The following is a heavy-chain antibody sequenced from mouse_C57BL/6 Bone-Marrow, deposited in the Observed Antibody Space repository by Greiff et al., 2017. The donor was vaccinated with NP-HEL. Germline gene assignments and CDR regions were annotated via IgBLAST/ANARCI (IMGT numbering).Heavy chain of an antibody. CDR2: IDPENGDT. V-gene: IGHV14-4*01. Sequence: VQLQQPGAELVMPGASVKLSCKASGYTFTSYWMHWVKQRPEQGLEWIGWIDPENGDTEYASKFQGKATITADTSSNTAYLQLSSLTSEDTAVYYCTTKGYYSNSWFAYWGQGTLVTVSA. CDR1: GYTFTSYW. D-gene: IGHD2-5*01. J-gene: IGHJ3*01. CDR3: TTKGYYSNSWFAY.